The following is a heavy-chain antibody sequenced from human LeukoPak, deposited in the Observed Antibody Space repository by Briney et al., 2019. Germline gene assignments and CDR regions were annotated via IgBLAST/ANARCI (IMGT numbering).Heavy chain of an antibody. D-gene: IGHD5-18*01. J-gene: IGHJ4*02. CDR2: ISYDGSNK. CDR1: GFTFSSYS. CDR3: ATGGIQRAFDY. Sequence: PGGSLRLSCAASGFTFSSYSMNWVRQAPGKGLEWVAVISYDGSNKYYADSVKGRFTISRDNSKNTLYLQMNSLRAEDTAVYYCATGGIQRAFDYWGQGTLVTVSS. V-gene: IGHV3-30*03.